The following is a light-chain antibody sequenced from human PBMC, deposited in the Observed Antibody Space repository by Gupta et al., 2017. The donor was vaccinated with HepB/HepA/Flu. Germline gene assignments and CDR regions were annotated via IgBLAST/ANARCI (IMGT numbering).Light chain of an antibody. Sequence: DIVMTQSPDSLAVSLGERATINCKSSQSVLYSSNNKNYLAWYQQKRGQPPKLLIYWASTRESGVPDRFSGSGSGTDFTLTITNLHAEDVAVYYCQQDDSTPLSFGGGTKLEIK. CDR2: WAS. J-gene: IGKJ4*01. CDR1: QSVLYSSNNKNY. V-gene: IGKV4-1*01. CDR3: QQDDSTPLS.